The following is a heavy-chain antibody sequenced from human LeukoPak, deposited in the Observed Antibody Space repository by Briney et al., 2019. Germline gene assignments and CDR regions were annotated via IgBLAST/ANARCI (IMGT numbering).Heavy chain of an antibody. CDR2: IYYSGST. V-gene: IGHV4-39*01. CDR1: RGSPSTSGYY. D-gene: IGHD1-26*01. Sequence: PSETLSLTSTVSRGSPSTSGYYSGWIRQPPGKGLECIASIYYSGSTYYNPSIKSRATISVDTSKNQLSLKLSSLTAADTAVYYCARHEYSGSYYGLSWFDPWGQGTLVTVSS. J-gene: IGHJ5*02. CDR3: ARHEYSGSYYGLSWFDP.